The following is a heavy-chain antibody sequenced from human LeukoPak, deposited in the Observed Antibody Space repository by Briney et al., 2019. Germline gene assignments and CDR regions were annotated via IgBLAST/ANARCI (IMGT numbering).Heavy chain of an antibody. J-gene: IGHJ6*02. D-gene: IGHD3/OR15-3a*01. Sequence: KPGGSLRLSCEGSGFTFSDAWMNWVRQAPGKGLEWVGRMKSRGSGGTTDYAAPVKGRFTISRDDPKNTLFLQMSSLQAEDTAVYYCAWDWTYYDMAVWAKGPRSPSP. V-gene: IGHV3-15*01. CDR2: MKSRGSGGTT. CDR3: AWDWTYYDMAV. CDR1: GFTFSDAW.